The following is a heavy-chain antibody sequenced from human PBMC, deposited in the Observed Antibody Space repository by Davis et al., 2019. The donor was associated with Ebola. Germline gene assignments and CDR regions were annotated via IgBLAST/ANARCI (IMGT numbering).Heavy chain of an antibody. V-gene: IGHV4-59*08. CDR1: GGSISSYY. J-gene: IGHJ4*02. D-gene: IGHD3-22*01. CDR2: IYYSGST. CDR3: ARQWGYYDSSGYYSSAIDY. Sequence: MPSETLSLTCTVSGGSISSYYWSWIRQPPGKGLEWIGYIYYSGSTYYNPSLKSRVTISVDTSKNQFSLKLSSVTAADTAVYYCARQWGYYDSSGYYSSAIDYWGQGTLVTVSS.